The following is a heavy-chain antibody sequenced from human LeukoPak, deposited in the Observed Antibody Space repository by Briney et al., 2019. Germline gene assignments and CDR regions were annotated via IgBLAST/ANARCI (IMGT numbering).Heavy chain of an antibody. CDR1: GFTFSIYG. Sequence: PGGSLRLSCAASGFTFSIYGMSWVRQAPGRGLEWDSAMSGSGGSTYYADSVKGRFTISRDNSKNSLYLQMDSLTAEGTAVYYCARVLLAVPAGSNFDYWGQGTLVTVSS. J-gene: IGHJ4*02. CDR3: ARVLLAVPAGSNFDY. CDR2: MSGSGGST. D-gene: IGHD2-2*01. V-gene: IGHV3-23*01.